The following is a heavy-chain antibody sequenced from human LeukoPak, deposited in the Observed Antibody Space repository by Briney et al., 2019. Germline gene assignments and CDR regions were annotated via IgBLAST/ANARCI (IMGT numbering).Heavy chain of an antibody. D-gene: IGHD3-3*01. CDR3: AKGYDFWSGYCDY. V-gene: IGHV3-23*01. CDR1: GFTFSSYA. Sequence: PGGSLRLSCAASGFTFSSYAMSWVRQARGKGVEWVSAISGSGCSTYYAHSVKGRFTISRDNSKNTLYLQMNSLRAEDTAVYYCAKGYDFWSGYCDYWGQGTLVTVFS. CDR2: ISGSGCST. J-gene: IGHJ4*02.